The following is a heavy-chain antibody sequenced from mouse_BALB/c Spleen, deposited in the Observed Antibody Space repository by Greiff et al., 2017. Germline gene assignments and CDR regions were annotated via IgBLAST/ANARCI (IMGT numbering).Heavy chain of an antibody. J-gene: IGHJ3*01. CDR1: GYTFTSYW. V-gene: IGHV1S22*01. D-gene: IGHD1-2*01. CDR2: IYPGSGST. Sequence: LQQPGSELVRPGASVKLSCKASGYTFTSYWMHWVKQRHGQGLEWIGNIYPGSGSTNYDEKFKSKGTLTVDTSSSTAYMHLSSLTSEDSAVYYCTRATTAAFAYWGQGTLVTVSA. CDR3: TRATTAAFAY.